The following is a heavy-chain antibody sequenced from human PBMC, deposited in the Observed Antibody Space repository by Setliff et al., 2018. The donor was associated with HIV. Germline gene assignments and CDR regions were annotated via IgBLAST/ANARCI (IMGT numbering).Heavy chain of an antibody. D-gene: IGHD2-21*02. CDR1: GFTFSSYG. V-gene: IGHV3-23*01. CDR2: ISGSGGST. CDR3: AKDYCGGDCYSGRGYYFDY. Sequence: GSLRLSCAASGFTFSSYGMSWVRQAPGKGLEWVSGISGSGGSTYYADSVKGRFTISRDNSKDTLYLRMNSLRGEDTATYYCAKDYCGGDCYSGRGYYFDYWGQGTLVTVSS. J-gene: IGHJ4*02.